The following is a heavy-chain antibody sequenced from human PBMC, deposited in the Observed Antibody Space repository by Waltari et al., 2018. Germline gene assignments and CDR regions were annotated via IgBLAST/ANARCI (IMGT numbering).Heavy chain of an antibody. D-gene: IGHD2-21*02. J-gene: IGHJ2*01. CDR2: IIPIFGTA. CDR3: ANYNNGIRPDYGGDVWWYFDL. Sequence: HVQLVQSGAEVKKPGSSVKVSCKASGGTFRSFAISWLRQAPGQGLEWMGRIIPIFGTANYAQKFQGRVTITADKSTSTAYMELSSLRSEDTAVYYCANYNNGIRPDYGGDVWWYFDLWGRGTLVTVSS. CDR1: GGTFRSFA. V-gene: IGHV1-69*08.